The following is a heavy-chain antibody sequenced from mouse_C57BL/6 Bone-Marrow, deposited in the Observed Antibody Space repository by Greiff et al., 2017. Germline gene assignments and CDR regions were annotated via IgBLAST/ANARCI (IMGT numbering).Heavy chain of an antibody. V-gene: IGHV1-64*01. CDR2: MHPNGGSP. J-gene: IGHJ4*01. CDR1: GYTFTNYW. CDR3: ARSYDYDYYTMDY. Sequence: QVQLQQPGAELVKPGASVKLSCKASGYTFTNYWMHWVKQRPGQGLEWIGMMHPNGGSPDYNEKFKSEATLSVDKSSRTANMELRRLTSEDSAVYYCARSYDYDYYTMDYWGQGTSVTVSS. D-gene: IGHD2-4*01.